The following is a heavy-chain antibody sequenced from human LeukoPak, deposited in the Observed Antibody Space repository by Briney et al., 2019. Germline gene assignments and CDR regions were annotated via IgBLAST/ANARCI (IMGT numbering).Heavy chain of an antibody. J-gene: IGHJ6*03. Sequence: KXSGYSFTSYWIGWVRPMPGKGLEWMGIIYPGDSDTRYSPSFQGQVTISADKSISNAYLQWSSLKAADTALYYCGXXXXXXXXYYYYYMDVWGKGTTVTISS. CDR3: GXXXXXXXXYYYYYMDV. CDR2: IYPGDSDT. CDR1: GYSFTSYW. V-gene: IGHV5-51*01.